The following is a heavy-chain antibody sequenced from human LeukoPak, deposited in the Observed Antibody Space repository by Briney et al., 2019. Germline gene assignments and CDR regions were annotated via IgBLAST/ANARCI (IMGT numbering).Heavy chain of an antibody. Sequence: GGSLRLSCAASGFTFSSYWMSWVRQAPGKGLEWVANIKQDGSEKYYVDSVKGRFAISRDNAKNSLYLQMNSLRAEDTAVYYRARDSDYYDSSGYYGYWGQGTLVTVSS. V-gene: IGHV3-7*01. CDR2: IKQDGSEK. D-gene: IGHD3-22*01. CDR1: GFTFSSYW. J-gene: IGHJ4*02. CDR3: ARDSDYYDSSGYYGY.